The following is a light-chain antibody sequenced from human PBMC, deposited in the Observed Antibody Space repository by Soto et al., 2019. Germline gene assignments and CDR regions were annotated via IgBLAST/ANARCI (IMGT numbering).Light chain of an antibody. CDR2: DVS. CDR1: SSDVGGYNY. J-gene: IGLJ2*01. CDR3: SSYKSSSPSG. Sequence: QSALTQPASVSGSPGQSITISCTGTSSDVGGYNYVSWYQQHPGKAPKLMIYDVSNRPSGVSNRFSGSKSGNTASLTISGLQAEDGADYNCSSYKSSSPSGFGGGTKVTVL. V-gene: IGLV2-14*01.